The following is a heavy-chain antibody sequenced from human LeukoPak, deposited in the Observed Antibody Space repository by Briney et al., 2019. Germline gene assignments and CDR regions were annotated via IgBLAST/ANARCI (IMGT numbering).Heavy chain of an antibody. D-gene: IGHD3-22*01. CDR1: GGSISSYY. CDR2: IHTSGST. CDR3: ARDRYYYASSGYSQLFDY. V-gene: IGHV4-4*07. Sequence: PSETLSLTCTVSGGSISSYYWSWIRQPAGKGLEWIERIHTSGSTNYNPSLKSRVTMSVDTSKNQFSLKLSSVTAADTAVYYCARDRYYYASSGYSQLFDYWGQGTLVTVSS. J-gene: IGHJ4*02.